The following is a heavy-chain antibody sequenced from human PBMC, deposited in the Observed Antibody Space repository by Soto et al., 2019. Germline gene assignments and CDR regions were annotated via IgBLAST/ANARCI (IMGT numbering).Heavy chain of an antibody. CDR3: ARDGALRVPDYGMDV. Sequence: QVQLQESGPGLVKPSQTLSLTCTVSGGSISSGDYYWSWIRQPPGKGLEWIGYIYYSGSTYYNPSLKSRVTISVDTSKNQFSLQLSSVTAADTAVYYCARDGALRVPDYGMDVWGQGTTVTVSS. D-gene: IGHD4-17*01. J-gene: IGHJ6*02. CDR1: GGSISSGDYY. V-gene: IGHV4-30-4*01. CDR2: IYYSGST.